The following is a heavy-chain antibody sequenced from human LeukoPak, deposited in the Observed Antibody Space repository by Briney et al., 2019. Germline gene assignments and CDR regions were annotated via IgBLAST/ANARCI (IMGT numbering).Heavy chain of an antibody. J-gene: IGHJ4*02. CDR3: SSTSHDY. Sequence: GRSLRLSCATSGFTFSSCAMHWVRQAPGKGLEWVVFISYDGSNKYYADSVKGRFTISRDNSKNTLYLQMNSLRAEDSAVYYCSSTSHDYWGQGTLVTVSS. D-gene: IGHD2-2*01. CDR1: GFTFSSCA. V-gene: IGHV3-30*03. CDR2: ISYDGSNK.